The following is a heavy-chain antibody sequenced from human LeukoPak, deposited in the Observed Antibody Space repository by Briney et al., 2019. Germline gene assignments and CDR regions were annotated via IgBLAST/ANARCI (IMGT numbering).Heavy chain of an antibody. Sequence: GGSLRLSCAASRFTVSSNYMSWVRQAPGKGLEWVSVIYSGDSTYYADSVKGRFTISRDNSKNTLYLQMNSLRAEDTAVYYCARGVWFGEGMGGQGTLVTVSS. V-gene: IGHV3-53*01. CDR1: RFTVSSNY. CDR3: ARGVWFGEGM. J-gene: IGHJ4*02. D-gene: IGHD3-10*01. CDR2: IYSGDST.